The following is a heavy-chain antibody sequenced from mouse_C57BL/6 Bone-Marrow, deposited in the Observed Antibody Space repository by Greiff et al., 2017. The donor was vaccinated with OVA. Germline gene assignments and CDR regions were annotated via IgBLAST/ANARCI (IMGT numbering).Heavy chain of an antibody. CDR2: IYPRIGIT. Sequence: VQLQQSGAELARPGASVKLSCKASGYTFTSYGISWVKQRTGQGLEWIGEIYPRIGITYYNEKFKGKATLTADKSSSTAYMELRSLTSEDSAVYFCAHGPFYVYGSSPYWYFDVWGTGTTVTVSS. D-gene: IGHD1-1*01. V-gene: IGHV1-81*01. J-gene: IGHJ1*03. CDR1: GYTFTSYG. CDR3: AHGPFYVYGSSPYWYFDV.